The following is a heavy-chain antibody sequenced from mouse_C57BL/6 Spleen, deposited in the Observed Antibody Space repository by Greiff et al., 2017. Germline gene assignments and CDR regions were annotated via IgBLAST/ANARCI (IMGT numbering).Heavy chain of an antibody. CDR2: ISYSGSP. CDR1: GYSITSGYD. J-gene: IGHJ4*01. D-gene: IGHD1-1*02. CDR3: ARGGYYGGDAMDY. V-gene: IGHV3-1*01. Sequence: VQLQQSGPGMVKPSQSLSLTCTVTGYSITSGYDWHWIRHFPGNKLEWMGYISYSGSPNYNPSLKSRISITHDTSKNHFFLKLNSVTTEDTATYYSARGGYYGGDAMDYWGQGTSVTVSS.